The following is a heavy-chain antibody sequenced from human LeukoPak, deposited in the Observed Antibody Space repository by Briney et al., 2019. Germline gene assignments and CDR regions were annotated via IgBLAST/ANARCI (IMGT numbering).Heavy chain of an antibody. CDR2: IYTSGST. V-gene: IGHV4-4*07. Sequence: SETLSLTCTVSVGSISSYYWSWIRQPAGKGLEWIGRIYTSGSTNYNPSLKSRATMSVDTSKNQFSLKLSSVTAADTAVYYCARARDDGDYVDYYFDYWGQGTLVTVSS. CDR1: VGSISSYY. J-gene: IGHJ4*02. CDR3: ARARDDGDYVDYYFDY. D-gene: IGHD4-17*01.